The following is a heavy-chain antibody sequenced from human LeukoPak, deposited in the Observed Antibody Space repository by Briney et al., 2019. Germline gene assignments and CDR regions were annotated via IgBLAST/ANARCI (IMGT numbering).Heavy chain of an antibody. Sequence: SETLSLTCAVSGGSVSSGGYSWSWIRQPPGKGLEWIGYIYHSGSTYYNPSLKSRVTISVDRSKNQFSLKLGSVTAADTAVYYCASSGGYSYGDYWGQGTLVTVSS. D-gene: IGHD5-18*01. V-gene: IGHV4-30-2*01. CDR1: GGSVSSGGYS. CDR2: IYHSGST. J-gene: IGHJ4*02. CDR3: ASSGGYSYGDY.